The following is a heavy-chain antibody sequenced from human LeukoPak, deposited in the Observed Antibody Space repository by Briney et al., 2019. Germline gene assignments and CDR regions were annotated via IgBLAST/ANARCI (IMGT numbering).Heavy chain of an antibody. J-gene: IGHJ6*03. V-gene: IGHV4-34*01. Sequence: PSETLSLTCAVYGGSFSGYYWSWIRQPPGKGLEWIGEINHSGSTNYNPSLKSRVTISVDTSKNQFSLKLSSVTAADTAVYYCARSGYSYGYYYYYMDVWGIGTTVTVSS. CDR1: GGSFSGYY. CDR2: INHSGST. CDR3: ARSGYSYGYYYYYMDV. D-gene: IGHD5-18*01.